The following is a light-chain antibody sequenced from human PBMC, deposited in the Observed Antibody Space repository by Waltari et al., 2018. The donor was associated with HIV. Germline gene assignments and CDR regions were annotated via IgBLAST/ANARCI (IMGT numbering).Light chain of an antibody. J-gene: IGLJ2*01. CDR2: EVT. Sequence: QSALTQPRSVSGSPGQSVTISCTGTSSDVGGYTYVSWFQHHPGKAPKLMIYEVTKRPSGVPDRFSGSKSGNTASLTISGLQSEDEADYYCCSYAGSYTLIFGGGTKLTVL. CDR1: SSDVGGYTY. V-gene: IGLV2-11*01. CDR3: CSYAGSYTLI.